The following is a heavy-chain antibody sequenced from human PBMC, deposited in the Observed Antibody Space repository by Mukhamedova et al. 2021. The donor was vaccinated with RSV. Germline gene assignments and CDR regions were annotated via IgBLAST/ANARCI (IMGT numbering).Heavy chain of an antibody. J-gene: IGHJ4*02. V-gene: IGHV3-15*01. D-gene: IGHD3-22*01. Sequence: VKGRFTISRDDSKNTLYLQMNSLKTEDTAVYYCTTDAAYYDSSDYWGQGTLVTVSS. CDR3: TTDAAYYDSSDY.